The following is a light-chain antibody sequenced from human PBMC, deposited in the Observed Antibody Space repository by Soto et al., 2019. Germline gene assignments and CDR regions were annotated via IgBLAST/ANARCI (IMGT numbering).Light chain of an antibody. CDR2: DVS. CDR3: CSYAGSYTWV. V-gene: IGLV2-11*01. Sequence: QSALTQPRSVSGSPGQSVTISCTGASSDVGGYNYVSWYQHHPGKAPKLMIYDVSKRPSGVPDCFSGSKSGNTASLTISGLQAEDEADYYCCSYAGSYTWVFGGGTKLTVL. CDR1: SSDVGGYNY. J-gene: IGLJ3*02.